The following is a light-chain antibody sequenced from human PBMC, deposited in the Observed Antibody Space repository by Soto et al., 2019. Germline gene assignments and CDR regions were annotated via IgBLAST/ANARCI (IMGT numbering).Light chain of an antibody. CDR1: QSISNR. CDR3: QHYGGVWT. J-gene: IGKJ1*01. CDR2: DAS. Sequence: DIQMTQSPSTLSASVGDRVTITCRASQSISNRLAWYQQKPGKAPKVLIYDASSLESGVPSRFSRSGSATEFILIFSSLLPDDFATYHCQHYGGVWTFGQGTKVEIK. V-gene: IGKV1-5*01.